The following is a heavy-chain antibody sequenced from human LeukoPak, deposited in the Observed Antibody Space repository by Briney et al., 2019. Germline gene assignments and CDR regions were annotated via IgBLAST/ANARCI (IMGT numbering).Heavy chain of an antibody. CDR3: ARPAYPRHDSSGYYLE. CDR1: GFSFSSYW. Sequence: PGGSLRLSCAASGFSFSSYWMSWVRQAPGKGREWVGNIKEDGSEKYYVDAVKGRFTISRDNAKNSLYLQMNSLRAEDTAVYYCARPAYPRHDSSGYYLEWGQGTLVTVSS. CDR2: IKEDGSEK. J-gene: IGHJ4*02. D-gene: IGHD3-22*01. V-gene: IGHV3-7*01.